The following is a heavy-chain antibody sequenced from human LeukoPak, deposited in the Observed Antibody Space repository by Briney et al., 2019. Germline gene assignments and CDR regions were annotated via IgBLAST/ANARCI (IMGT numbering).Heavy chain of an antibody. CDR2: IHSSGDYI. CDR3: AREYNSRATFDY. J-gene: IGHJ4*02. CDR1: ASGVAFTSHS. V-gene: IGHV3-21*05. Sequence: PGGSLRLSCAASASGVAFTSHSMNWVRQAPGKGLEWISYIHSSGDYIFYADSVKGRFTVSRDNAGNSLYLQMNSLRAEDTAIYYCAREYNSRATFDYWGQGTLVTVPS. D-gene: IGHD1-20*01.